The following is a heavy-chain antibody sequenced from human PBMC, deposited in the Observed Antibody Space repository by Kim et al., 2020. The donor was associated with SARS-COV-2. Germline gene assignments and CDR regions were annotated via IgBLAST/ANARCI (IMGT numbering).Heavy chain of an antibody. J-gene: IGHJ3*02. D-gene: IGHD2-2*01. Sequence: GGSLRLSCVVSGFTFSRYGMHWVRQAPGKGLEWVALISFDGSKKYYADSVSGRFAISRDNSKNTLYLQMNSLRADDAAVYYCARVWRTSTNWGGVYDAFAIWGRGTLVTVSS. CDR3: ARVWRTSTNWGGVYDAFAI. CDR1: GFTFSRYG. V-gene: IGHV3-30*19. CDR2: ISFDGSKK.